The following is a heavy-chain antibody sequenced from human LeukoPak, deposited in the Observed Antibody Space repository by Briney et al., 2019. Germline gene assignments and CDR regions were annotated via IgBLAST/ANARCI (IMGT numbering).Heavy chain of an antibody. CDR2: IIPKIGTA. CDR1: GVTFSSYG. Sequence: VASVKVSCTASGVTFSSYGISWVRQAPGQGLEWMGGIIPKIGTATYAQKHQGRVTITADESTSTAYMELSSLRSEDMAVYYCARGGGYCRSTSCYTGDYWGQGTLVTVSA. J-gene: IGHJ4*02. D-gene: IGHD2-2*02. CDR3: ARGGGYCRSTSCYTGDY. V-gene: IGHV1-69*01.